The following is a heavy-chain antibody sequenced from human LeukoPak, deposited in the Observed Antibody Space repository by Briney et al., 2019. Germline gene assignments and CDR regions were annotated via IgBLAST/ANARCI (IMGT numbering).Heavy chain of an antibody. CDR1: EGTFSSYA. Sequence: SVKISCKASEGTFSSYAISWVRQAPGQGLEWMGGIIPIFGTANYAQKFQGRVTVTADESTSTAYMELSSLRSEDTAVYYCARHLAAAGKFDYWGQGTLVTVSS. V-gene: IGHV1-69*01. CDR2: IIPIFGTA. CDR3: ARHLAAAGKFDY. D-gene: IGHD6-13*01. J-gene: IGHJ4*02.